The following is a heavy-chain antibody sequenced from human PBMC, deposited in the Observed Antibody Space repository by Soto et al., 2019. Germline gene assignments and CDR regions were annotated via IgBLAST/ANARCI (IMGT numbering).Heavy chain of an antibody. CDR1: GGSISISSYY. CDR3: ARLVHDILTGYYYFDY. Sequence: SETLCITCTFSGGSISISSYYWGWIRQPPGKGLEWIGSIYYSGSTYYNPSLKSRVTISVDTSKNQFSLKLSSVTAADTAVYYCARLVHDILTGYYYFDYWGQGTLVTVSS. V-gene: IGHV4-39*01. J-gene: IGHJ4*02. CDR2: IYYSGST. D-gene: IGHD3-9*01.